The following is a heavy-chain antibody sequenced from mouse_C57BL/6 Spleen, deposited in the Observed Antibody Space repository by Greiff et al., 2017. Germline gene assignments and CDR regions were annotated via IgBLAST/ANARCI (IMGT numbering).Heavy chain of an antibody. V-gene: IGHV1-80*01. Sequence: QVQLKQSGAELVKPGASVKISCKASGYAFSSYWMNWVKQRPGKGLEWIGQIYPGDGDTNYNGKFKGKATLTADKSSSTAYMQLSSLTSEDSAVYFCAREGYYGSSPWFAYWGQGTLVTVSA. D-gene: IGHD1-1*01. CDR3: AREGYYGSSPWFAY. CDR1: GYAFSSYW. CDR2: IYPGDGDT. J-gene: IGHJ3*01.